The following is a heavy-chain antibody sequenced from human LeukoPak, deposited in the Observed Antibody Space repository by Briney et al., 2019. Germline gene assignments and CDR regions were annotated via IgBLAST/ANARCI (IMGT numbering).Heavy chain of an antibody. CDR3: ARAHGSGSYYNNWFDP. CDR2: IYHSGST. J-gene: IGHJ5*02. Sequence: SQTLSLTCAVSGVSISSGGYFWRWIRQPPGKGLEWIGYIYHSGSTYYNPSLKSRVTISVDRSKNQFSLKLSSVTAADTAVYYCARAHGSGSYYNNWFDPWGQGTLVTVSS. D-gene: IGHD3-10*01. CDR1: GVSISSGGYF. V-gene: IGHV4-30-2*01.